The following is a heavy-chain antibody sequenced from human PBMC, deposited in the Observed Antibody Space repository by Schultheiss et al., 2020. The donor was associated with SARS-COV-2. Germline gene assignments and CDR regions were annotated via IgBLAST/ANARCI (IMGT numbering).Heavy chain of an antibody. V-gene: IGHV3-48*03. CDR1: GFTFSSYE. J-gene: IGHJ4*02. CDR2: ISSSGSTI. D-gene: IGHD2-15*01. Sequence: GGSLRLSCAASGFTFSSYEMNWVRQAPGKGLEWVSYISSSGSTIYYADSVKGRFTISRDNAKNSLYLQMNSLRAEDTAVYYCAKHPSGAGSCPDYWGQGTLVTVSS. CDR3: AKHPSGAGSCPDY.